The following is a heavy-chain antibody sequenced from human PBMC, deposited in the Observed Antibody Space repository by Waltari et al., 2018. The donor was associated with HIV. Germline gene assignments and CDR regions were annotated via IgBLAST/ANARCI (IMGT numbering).Heavy chain of an antibody. CDR3: AKDRADWGPGYYFDS. CDR2: IGYEGTNT. D-gene: IGHD7-27*01. Sequence: QLQVVESGGRVVQPGGSLSLACAASGFTFSSYGTPWVRQAPGKGLGCVAVIGYEGTNTYYAESVKGRFTISLDNSQNTLFLQMRRLKFEDTGLYFCAKDRADWGPGYYFDSWGQGTQVTVSS. CDR1: GFTFSSYG. V-gene: IGHV3-30*02. J-gene: IGHJ4*02.